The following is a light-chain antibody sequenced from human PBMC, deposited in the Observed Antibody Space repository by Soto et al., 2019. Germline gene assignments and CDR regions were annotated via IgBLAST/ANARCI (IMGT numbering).Light chain of an antibody. CDR3: AAWDDSLNGQGV. CDR1: SSNIGTNY. V-gene: IGLV1-44*01. J-gene: IGLJ1*01. Sequence: QSVLTQPPSVSAAPGQKVTISCSGSSSNIGTNYVSWYQQLPGTAPKLLIYSNNQRPSGVPDRFSGSKSGTSASLAINGLQSEDEADYYCAAWDDSLNGQGVFGTGTKVTVL. CDR2: SNN.